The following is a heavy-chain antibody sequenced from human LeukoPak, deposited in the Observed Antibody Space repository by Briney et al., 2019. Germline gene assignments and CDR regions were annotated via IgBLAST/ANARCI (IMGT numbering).Heavy chain of an antibody. CDR2: INPNSGGT. Sequence: ASVKVSCKASGYTFTGYYMHWVRQAPGQGLEWMGWINPNSGGTNYAQKFQGRVTMTRDTSISTAYMELSRLRSDDTAVYYCASAGSWYPGGFDYWCQGTLVTVSS. V-gene: IGHV1-2*02. J-gene: IGHJ4*02. CDR1: GYTFTGYY. CDR3: ASAGSWYPGGFDY. D-gene: IGHD1-1*01.